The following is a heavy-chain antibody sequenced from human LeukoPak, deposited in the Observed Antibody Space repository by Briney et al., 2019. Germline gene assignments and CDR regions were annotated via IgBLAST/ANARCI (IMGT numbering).Heavy chain of an antibody. CDR2: ISGSGGST. D-gene: IGHD3-22*01. CDR1: GFTFSSYA. J-gene: IGHJ4*02. Sequence: GGSLRLSCAASGFTFSSYAMSWVRQAPGTGLEWVSAISGSGGSTYYADSVKGRFTISRDNSKNTLYLQMNSLRAEDTAVYYCAKFRLPVYYYDSSGYYFDYWGQGTLVTVSS. V-gene: IGHV3-23*01. CDR3: AKFRLPVYYYDSSGYYFDY.